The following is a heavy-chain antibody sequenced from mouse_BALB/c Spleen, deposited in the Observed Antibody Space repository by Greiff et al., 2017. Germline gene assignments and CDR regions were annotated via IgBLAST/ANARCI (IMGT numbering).Heavy chain of an antibody. J-gene: IGHJ2*01. V-gene: IGHV7-1*02. Sequence: EVKLMESGGGLVQPGGSLRLSCATSGFTFSDFYMEWVRQPPGKRLEWIAASRNKANDYTTEYSASVKGRFIVSRDTSQSILYLQMNALRAEDTAIYCCARDGYDEDYFDYWGQGTTLTVSS. D-gene: IGHD2-14*01. CDR3: ARDGYDEDYFDY. CDR1: GFTFSDFY. CDR2: SRNKANDYTT.